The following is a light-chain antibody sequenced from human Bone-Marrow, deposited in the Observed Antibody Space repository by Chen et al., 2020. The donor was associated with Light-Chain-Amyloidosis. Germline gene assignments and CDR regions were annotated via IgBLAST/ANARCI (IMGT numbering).Light chain of an antibody. CDR2: DDS. Sequence: SYVLTQPSSVSVATGQTATIACGGNNIGSTSVHWYQQTPGQAPLLVVYDDSDRPSGIPARLSGSNSGTTATLTISRVEAGDEADYYCQVWDRSSDRPVFGGGTKLTVL. J-gene: IGLJ3*02. CDR3: QVWDRSSDRPV. V-gene: IGLV3-21*02. CDR1: NIGSTS.